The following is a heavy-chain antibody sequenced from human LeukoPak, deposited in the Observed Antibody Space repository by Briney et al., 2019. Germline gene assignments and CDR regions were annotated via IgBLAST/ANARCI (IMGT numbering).Heavy chain of an antibody. CDR3: ARDYGDYIRDAFDI. CDR1: GFTFSSYR. CDR2: ISSSSSYI. J-gene: IGHJ3*02. Sequence: KAGGSLRLSCAASGFTFSSYRMNWVRQAPGKGLEWVSSISSSSSYIYYADSMKGRLTISRDNAKNSLYLQMSSLRAEDTAVYYCARDYGDYIRDAFDIWGQGTMVTVSS. D-gene: IGHD4-17*01. V-gene: IGHV3-21*06.